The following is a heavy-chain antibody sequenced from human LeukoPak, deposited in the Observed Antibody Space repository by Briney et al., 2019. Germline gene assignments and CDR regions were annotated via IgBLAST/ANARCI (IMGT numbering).Heavy chain of an antibody. CDR1: GGSFSGYY. J-gene: IGHJ5*02. V-gene: IGHV4-34*01. CDR2: INHSGST. CDR3: ARDCQYCSGGSCYVGLFDP. D-gene: IGHD2-15*01. Sequence: LETLSLTCAVYGGSFSGYYWSWIPQPPGKGQEWIGEINHSGSTNYNPSLKSRVTISVDTSKNQFSLKLSSVTAADTAVYYCARDCQYCSGGSCYVGLFDPWGQGTLVTVSS.